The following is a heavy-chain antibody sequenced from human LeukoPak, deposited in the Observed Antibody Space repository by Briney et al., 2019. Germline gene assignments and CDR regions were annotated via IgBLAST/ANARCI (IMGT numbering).Heavy chain of an antibody. CDR3: ASRKLGNDY. J-gene: IGHJ4*02. CDR1: GGSVSSYY. D-gene: IGHD7-27*01. V-gene: IGHV4-59*02. CDR2: MSYSGRT. Sequence: SETLSLTCTVSGGSVSSYYWSWIRQTPEKGLEWIGYMSYSGRTDYGPSLKSRVTMSVDTSKNQFSLKMSYVTAADTGVYYCASRKLGNDYWGQGTLVTVSS.